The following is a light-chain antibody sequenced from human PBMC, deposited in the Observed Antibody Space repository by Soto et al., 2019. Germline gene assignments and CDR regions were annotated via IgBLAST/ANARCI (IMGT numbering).Light chain of an antibody. V-gene: IGKV3-11*01. CDR1: QSVSSY. Sequence: IFLTHSPATLSLSPLERATLSCRSSQSVSSYLAWYQQKPGQAPRLLIYDASNRATGIPARFSGSGSGTDFTLKIRSLEPEDFEVYSCKQRRKGGLNFGPGNXVDIK. CDR2: DAS. J-gene: IGKJ3*01. CDR3: KQRRKGGLN.